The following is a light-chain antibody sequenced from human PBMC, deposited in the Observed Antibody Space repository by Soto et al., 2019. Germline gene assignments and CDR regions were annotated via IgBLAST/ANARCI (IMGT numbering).Light chain of an antibody. CDR2: RNN. V-gene: IGLV1-47*01. CDR3: AAWDNSLVGGPA. J-gene: IGLJ2*01. CDR1: NSNIGSKY. Sequence: QAVVTQPPSASGTPGQRVTISCSGSNSNIGSKYVYWYQQLPGTAPKLLLYRNNQRPSGVPDRFSGSKSGTSASLAISGLRSEDEADYCCAAWDNSLVGGPAFGGGTKVTVL.